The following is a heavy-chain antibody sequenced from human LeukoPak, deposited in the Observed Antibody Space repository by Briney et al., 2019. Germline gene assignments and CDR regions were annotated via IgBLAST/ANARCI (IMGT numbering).Heavy chain of an antibody. CDR3: AGERPSSSWYDF. Sequence: GGSLRLSCAASEFTFSTYLMTWVRQAPGKGLEWVANIKQDGSEKYYADSVRGRFTISRDDGKKSLYLQMNSLRVEDTAVCYCAGERPSSSWYDFWGQGTLVTVSS. CDR2: IKQDGSEK. J-gene: IGHJ5*01. CDR1: EFTFSTYL. D-gene: IGHD6-13*01. V-gene: IGHV3-7*01.